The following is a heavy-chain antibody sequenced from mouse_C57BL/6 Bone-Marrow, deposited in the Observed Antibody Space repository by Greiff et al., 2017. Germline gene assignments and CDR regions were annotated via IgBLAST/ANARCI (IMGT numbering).Heavy chain of an antibody. CDR3: ARQLRPTWFAY. J-gene: IGHJ3*01. CDR1: GYTFTDYY. CDR2: IFPGSGST. D-gene: IGHD3-2*02. Sequence: VKLVESGPELVKPGASVKISCKASGYTFTDYYINWVKQRPGQGLEWIGWIFPGSGSTYYNEKFKGKATLTVDKSYSTAYMLLSSLTSEDSAVYFCARQLRPTWFAYWGQGTLVTVSA. V-gene: IGHV1-75*01.